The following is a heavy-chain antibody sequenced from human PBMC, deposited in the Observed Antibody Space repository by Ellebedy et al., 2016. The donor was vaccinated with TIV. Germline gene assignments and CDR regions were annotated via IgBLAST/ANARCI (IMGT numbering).Heavy chain of an antibody. CDR2: IYYSGST. V-gene: IGHV4-59*08. CDR3: ARGGTVTSGTPVPEY. Sequence: MPSETLSLTCTLSSGSISNYYGNWIRQPPGKGLEWNGDIYYSGSTNYDPSLKSRVTISVDVPKNQFSLKLNSVTAADTAVYYCARGGTVTSGTPVPEYWGQGTLVTVSS. D-gene: IGHD4-17*01. J-gene: IGHJ4*02. CDR1: SGSISNYY.